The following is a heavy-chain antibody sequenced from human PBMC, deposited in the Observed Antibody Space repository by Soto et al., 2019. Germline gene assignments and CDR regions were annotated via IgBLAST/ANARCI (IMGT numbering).Heavy chain of an antibody. V-gene: IGHV3-74*01. Sequence: EVQLVESGGGLVHPGGSLRLSCAASGFTFSNYWMHWVRQAPGKGLVWVSRINTDGRSTTYTDSVKGRFAISRDNAKNTLYLQMNSLRAEDTAVYYCASDYMVRGRDSNWFDPWGQGTLVTVSS. D-gene: IGHD3-10*01. CDR1: GFTFSNYW. CDR2: INTDGRST. J-gene: IGHJ5*02. CDR3: ASDYMVRGRDSNWFDP.